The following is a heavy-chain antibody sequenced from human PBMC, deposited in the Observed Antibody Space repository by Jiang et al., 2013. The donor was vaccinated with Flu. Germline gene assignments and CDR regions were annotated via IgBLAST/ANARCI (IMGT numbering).Heavy chain of an antibody. CDR1: GFTFSSYS. V-gene: IGHV3-48*02. J-gene: IGHJ6*02. Sequence: SCAASGFTFSSYSMNWVRQAPGKGLEWVSYISSSSSTIYYADSVKGRFTISRDNAKNSLYLQMNSLRDEDTAVYYCARDSGSYYEPGMDVWGQGTTVTVSS. CDR3: ARDSGSYYEPGMDV. CDR2: ISSSSSTI. D-gene: IGHD1-26*01.